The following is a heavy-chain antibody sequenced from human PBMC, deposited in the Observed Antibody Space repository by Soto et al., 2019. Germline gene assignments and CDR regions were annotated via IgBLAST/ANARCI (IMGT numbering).Heavy chain of an antibody. CDR3: ERCTVDTIVTSGWWQYLDP. V-gene: IGHV3-23*01. J-gene: IGHJ5*02. Sequence: EVQLLDSGGGLVQPGGSLRLSCAASGFTFSSSAMSWVRQAPGKGLEWVSAVRGSGGTTYYADSVRGRFTISRDNSKNTRYLQKNSLRAEDTAIYFCERCTVDTIVTSGWWQYLDPRGQGTLVTVST. CDR2: VRGSGGTT. D-gene: IGHD6-19*01. CDR1: GFTFSSSA.